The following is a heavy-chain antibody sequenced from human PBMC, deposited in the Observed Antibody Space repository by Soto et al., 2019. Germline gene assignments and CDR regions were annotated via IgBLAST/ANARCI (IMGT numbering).Heavy chain of an antibody. D-gene: IGHD2-2*02. V-gene: IGHV1-18*04. CDR3: AREPSYCSSTSCYTKIDYYYYGMDV. CDR2: ISAYNGNT. Sequence: ASVKVSCKASGYTFTSYGISWVRQAPGQGLEWMGWISAYNGNTNYAQKLQGRVTMTTDTSTSTAYMELRSLRSDDTAVYYCAREPSYCSSTSCYTKIDYYYYGMDVWGQGTTVTVSS. J-gene: IGHJ6*02. CDR1: GYTFTSYG.